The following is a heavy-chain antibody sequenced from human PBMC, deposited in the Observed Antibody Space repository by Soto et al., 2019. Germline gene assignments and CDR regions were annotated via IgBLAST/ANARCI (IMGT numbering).Heavy chain of an antibody. J-gene: IGHJ6*02. CDR1: GFTFSSYG. CDR3: AKARIQLSYYYYGMDV. Sequence: GGSLRLSCAASGFTFSSYGMHWVRQAPGKGLEWVAVISYDGSNKYYAESVKGRFTISRDNSKNTLYLQMNSLRAEDKAVYYCAKARIQLSYYYYGMDVWGQGTTVTVSS. CDR2: ISYDGSNK. V-gene: IGHV3-30*18. D-gene: IGHD5-18*01.